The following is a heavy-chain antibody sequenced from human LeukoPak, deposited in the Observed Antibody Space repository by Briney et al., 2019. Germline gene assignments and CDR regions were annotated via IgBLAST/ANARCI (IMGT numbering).Heavy chain of an antibody. J-gene: IGHJ5*02. V-gene: IGHV4-34*01. CDR3: ARGDSSWYGTDGKFDP. CDR1: GGSFSGYY. CDR2: INHSGST. Sequence: TTSETLSLTCAVYGGSFSGYYWSWIRQPPGKGLEWIGEINHSGSTNYNPSLKSRVTISVDTSKNQFSLKLSSVTAADTAVYYCARGDSSWYGTDGKFDPWGQGTLVTVSS. D-gene: IGHD6-13*01.